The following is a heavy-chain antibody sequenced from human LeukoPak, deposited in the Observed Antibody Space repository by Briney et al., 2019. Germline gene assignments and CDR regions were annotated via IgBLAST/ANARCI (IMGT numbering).Heavy chain of an antibody. Sequence: PGGSLRLSCAASGFTFRSYWMSWVRQAPGKGLEWVANINQDGSEKYYVDAVNGRFTISRDNAKNSLYLQMNRLRAEDTAVYYCAREGCSGGSCYHNWFDPWGQGTLVTVSS. CDR2: INQDGSEK. CDR3: AREGCSGGSCYHNWFDP. D-gene: IGHD2-15*01. V-gene: IGHV3-7*01. CDR1: GFTFRSYW. J-gene: IGHJ5*02.